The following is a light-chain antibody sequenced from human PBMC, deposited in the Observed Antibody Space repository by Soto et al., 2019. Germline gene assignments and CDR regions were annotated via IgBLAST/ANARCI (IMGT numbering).Light chain of an antibody. CDR2: AAS. CDR3: QQLKSNLIT. Sequence: DIQMTQSPSSLSASVGDRVTITCRASQNIRNYLNWYQQRPGKTPNLLVYAASNLRGGVPSRFSGSGSGTEFTLTISSLQPEDFATYYCQQLKSNLITFGQGTRLEIK. J-gene: IGKJ5*01. V-gene: IGKV1-17*01. CDR1: QNIRNY.